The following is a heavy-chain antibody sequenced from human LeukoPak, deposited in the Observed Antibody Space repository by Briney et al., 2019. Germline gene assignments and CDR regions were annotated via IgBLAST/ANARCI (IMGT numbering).Heavy chain of an antibody. D-gene: IGHD3-9*01. CDR3: AADHYDILTGFMWE. V-gene: IGHV1-58*02. CDR1: GFTFTSSA. Sequence: SVKVSCKASGFTFTSSAMQWVRQARGQRLEWIGWIVVGSGNTNYAQKFQERVTITRDMSTSTAYMELSSLRSEDTAVYYCAADHYDILTGFMWEWGQGTLVTVSS. CDR2: IVVGSGNT. J-gene: IGHJ4*02.